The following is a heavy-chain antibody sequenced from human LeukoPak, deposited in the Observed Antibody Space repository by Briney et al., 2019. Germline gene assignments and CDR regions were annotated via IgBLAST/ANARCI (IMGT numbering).Heavy chain of an antibody. CDR1: GGSISSSSYY. J-gene: IGHJ5*02. D-gene: IGHD3-22*01. CDR3: ASQEEKRITMIVVVMPPHGPFDP. Sequence: SETLSLTRTVSGGSISSSSYYWGWIRQPPGKGLEWIGSIYYSGSTYYNPSLKSRVTISVDTSKNQFSLKLSSVTAADTAVYYCASQEEKRITMIVVVMPPHGPFDPWGQGTLVTVSS. CDR2: IYYSGST. V-gene: IGHV4-39*01.